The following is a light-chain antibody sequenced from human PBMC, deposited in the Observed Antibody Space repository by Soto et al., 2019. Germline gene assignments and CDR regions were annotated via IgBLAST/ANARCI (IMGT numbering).Light chain of an antibody. J-gene: IGLJ2*01. V-gene: IGLV2-8*01. CDR1: SSDVGGYNY. CDR2: EVS. CDR3: SSYAGSNNYVV. Sequence: QSARTQPPSASGSPGQSVTISCTGTSSDVGGYNYVSWYQQHPGKAPKLMISEVSKRPSGVPDRFSGSKSGNTASLTVSGLQAEDEANYYCSSYAGSNNYVVFGGGTQLTVL.